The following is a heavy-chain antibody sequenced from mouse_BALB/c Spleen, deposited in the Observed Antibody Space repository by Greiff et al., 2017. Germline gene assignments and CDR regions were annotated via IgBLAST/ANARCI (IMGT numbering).Heavy chain of an antibody. D-gene: IGHD1-1*01. J-gene: IGHJ4*01. CDR1: CYTFTPYP. CDR2: FHPYNDDT. CDR3: ARCYYYGSSWAMDD. Sequence: VTLMASGAELVKPGSSVQMSCTAFCYTFTPYPIEWMKQNHGKSLEWIGNFHPYNDDTQYNEKFKGMAKLTVEKASSTVYLELSRLTSDDSAVYYCARCYYYGSSWAMDDWGQGTSVTVSA. V-gene: IGHV1-47*01.